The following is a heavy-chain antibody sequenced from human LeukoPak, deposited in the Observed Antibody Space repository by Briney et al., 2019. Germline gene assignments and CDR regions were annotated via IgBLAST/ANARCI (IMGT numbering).Heavy chain of an antibody. V-gene: IGHV3-7*05. CDR1: GFTFSSYW. Sequence: GGSLRLSCAASGFTFSSYWMSWVHQAPGKGLEWVANIKQDGSGKYYVDSVKGRFTISRDNAKNSLYLQMNSLRAEDTAVYYCASDLSHYFDYWGQGTLVTVSS. CDR2: IKQDGSGK. CDR3: ASDLSHYFDY. J-gene: IGHJ4*02.